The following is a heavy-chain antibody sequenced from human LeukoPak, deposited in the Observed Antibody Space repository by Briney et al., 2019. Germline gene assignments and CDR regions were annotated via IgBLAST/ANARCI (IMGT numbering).Heavy chain of an antibody. CDR3: ASPRGV. Sequence: GGSLRLSCAASGFTFSTYGMHWVRQAPGKGLEWVANIKQDGSEKYYVDSVKGRFTISRDNAKNSLYLQMNSLRGEDTAVYYCASPRGVWGQGSLVTVSS. J-gene: IGHJ4*02. CDR2: IKQDGSEK. CDR1: GFTFSTYG. V-gene: IGHV3-7*01. D-gene: IGHD3-10*01.